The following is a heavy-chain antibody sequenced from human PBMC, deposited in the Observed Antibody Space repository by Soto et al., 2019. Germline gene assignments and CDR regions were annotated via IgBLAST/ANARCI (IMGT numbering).Heavy chain of an antibody. CDR1: GGSFSGYY. D-gene: IGHD2-2*01. CDR3: ARGGVPAAYYYYYYGMDV. V-gene: IGHV4-34*01. CDR2: INHSGST. J-gene: IGHJ6*02. Sequence: SETLSLTCAVYGGSFSGYYWSWIRQPPGKGLEWIGEINHSGSTSYNPSLKSRVTISVDTSKNQFSLKLSSVTAADTAVYYCARGGVPAAYYYYYYGMDVWGQGTTVTVS.